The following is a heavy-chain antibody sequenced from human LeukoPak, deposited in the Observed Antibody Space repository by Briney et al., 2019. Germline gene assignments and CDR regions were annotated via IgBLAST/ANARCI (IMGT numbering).Heavy chain of an antibody. V-gene: IGHV3-64D*06. D-gene: IGHD5-18*01. J-gene: IGHJ4*02. Sequence: PGGSLRLSCSASGFTFSSYAMHWVRQAPGKGLEYVSAISSNGGSTYYADSVKGRFTISRDNSKNTLYLQMSSLRAEDTAVYYCVKEGDSYGYWGDYWGQGTLVTVSS. CDR1: GFTFSSYA. CDR3: VKEGDSYGYWGDY. CDR2: ISSNGGST.